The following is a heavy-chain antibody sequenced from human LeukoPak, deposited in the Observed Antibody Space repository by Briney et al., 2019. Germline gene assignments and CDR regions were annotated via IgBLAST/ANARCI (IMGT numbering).Heavy chain of an antibody. D-gene: IGHD4-23*01. V-gene: IGHV3-53*01. Sequence: GSLRLSCATSGFTVSSKYMSWVRQAPGKGLEWVSVIYSDGSTYYTDSVKGRFTISRGNSKNTLFLQMNSLRAEDTAVYYCARSGGVITVAPFDCWGQGSLVTVSS. CDR3: ARSGGVITVAPFDC. J-gene: IGHJ4*02. CDR1: GFTVSSKY. CDR2: IYSDGST.